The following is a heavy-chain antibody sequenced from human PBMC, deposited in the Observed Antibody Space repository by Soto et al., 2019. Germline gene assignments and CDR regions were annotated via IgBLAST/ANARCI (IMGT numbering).Heavy chain of an antibody. J-gene: IGHJ6*02. CDR3: ATCMTTVTKGGVYYYYGMDV. Sequence: QVQLVESGGGVVQPGRSLRLSCAASGFTFSSYGMHWVRQAPGKGLEWVAVISYDGSNKYYADSVKGRFTISRDNSKNTLYLQMNSLRAEDTAVYYCATCMTTVTKGGVYYYYGMDVWGQGTTVTVSS. CDR1: GFTFSSYG. CDR2: ISYDGSNK. V-gene: IGHV3-30*03. D-gene: IGHD4-17*01.